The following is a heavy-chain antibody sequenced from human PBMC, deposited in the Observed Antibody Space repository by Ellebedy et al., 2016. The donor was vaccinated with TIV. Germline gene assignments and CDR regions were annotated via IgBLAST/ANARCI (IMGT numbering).Heavy chain of an antibody. CDR1: GFTFGSYA. V-gene: IGHV3-7*01. J-gene: IGHJ4*02. CDR3: ARDGVTKRFSLFDY. D-gene: IGHD2-8*01. Sequence: PGGSLRLSCAASGFTFGSYAMNWVRQAPGKGLEWVANISQDGSEKNYVDSVKGRFTISRDNAKNSLYFQMKSLRVEDTAVYYCARDGVTKRFSLFDYWGQGTLVTVSS. CDR2: ISQDGSEK.